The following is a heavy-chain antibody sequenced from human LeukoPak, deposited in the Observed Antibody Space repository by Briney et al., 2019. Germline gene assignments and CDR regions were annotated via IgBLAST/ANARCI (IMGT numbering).Heavy chain of an antibody. CDR2: IKSKTDGGTT. J-gene: IGHJ4*02. CDR1: GLTFSNTW. V-gene: IGHV3-15*01. Sequence: PGGSLRLSCAASGLTFSNTWMTWVRQAPGKGLEWVGRIKSKTDGGTTDYTTPVKGRFIISRDDSKNALYLQMNSLTAEDTAVYYCAGSYLGYWGQGTLVTVSS. CDR3: AGSYLGY. D-gene: IGHD3-10*01.